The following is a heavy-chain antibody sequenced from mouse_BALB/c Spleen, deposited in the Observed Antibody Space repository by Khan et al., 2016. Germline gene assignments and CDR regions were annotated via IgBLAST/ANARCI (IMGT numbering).Heavy chain of an antibody. J-gene: IGHJ4*01. V-gene: IGHV3-2*02. CDR1: GYSITSDYA. Sequence: EVQLQESGPGLVKPSQSLSLTCTVTGYSITSDYAWNWIRQFPGDKLEWMGYINYSGGTSYNPSLKSRISITRDTSKNQFFLQLKSVTSEDTATYYCARLDYGSTYGMDFWGQGTSVTVSS. D-gene: IGHD1-1*01. CDR2: INYSGGT. CDR3: ARLDYGSTYGMDF.